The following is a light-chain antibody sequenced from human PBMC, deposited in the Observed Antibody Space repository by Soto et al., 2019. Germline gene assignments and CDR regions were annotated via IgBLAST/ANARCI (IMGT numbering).Light chain of an antibody. Sequence: DLQMTQSPASLSASMGDRVTITCRASQGITNYLAWYQQKPGKVPRLLIYAASTLQSGVPSRFSGSGSGTDFTLTINGLQPEDVATYFCQKYNRAPLTFGGGTKVEIK. V-gene: IGKV1-27*01. CDR3: QKYNRAPLT. CDR1: QGITNY. J-gene: IGKJ4*01. CDR2: AAS.